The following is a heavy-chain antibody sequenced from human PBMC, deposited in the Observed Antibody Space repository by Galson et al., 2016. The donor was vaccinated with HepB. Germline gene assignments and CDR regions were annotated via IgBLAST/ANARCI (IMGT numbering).Heavy chain of an antibody. D-gene: IGHD3-16*01. J-gene: IGHJ4*02. Sequence: SLRLSCAASGFPFSNYWMHWVRQAPGKGPVWVSRINSDGSSTTYADSVKGRFTISRDNAKNSVFLQMNSLRPEDTALYYCAKDGGEDWTTAKPDYWGQGTLVTVSS. CDR1: GFPFSNYW. CDR3: AKDGGEDWTTAKPDY. V-gene: IGHV3-74*01. CDR2: INSDGSST.